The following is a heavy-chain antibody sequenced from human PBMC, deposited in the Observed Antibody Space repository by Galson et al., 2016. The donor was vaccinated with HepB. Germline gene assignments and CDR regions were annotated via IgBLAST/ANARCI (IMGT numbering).Heavy chain of an antibody. D-gene: IGHD6-6*01. CDR2: IYYSGST. J-gene: IGHJ6*02. CDR1: GGSISSGDYY. Sequence: TLSLTCTVSGGSISSGDYYWTWVRQLPGKGLEWIGYIYYSGSTYYNPSLKSRLTMSVDTSKNQFSLKLSSVAAADTAVYYCARDGSSTTYYYYGLDVWGQGTPVIVSS. V-gene: IGHV4-31*03. CDR3: ARDGSSTTYYYYGLDV.